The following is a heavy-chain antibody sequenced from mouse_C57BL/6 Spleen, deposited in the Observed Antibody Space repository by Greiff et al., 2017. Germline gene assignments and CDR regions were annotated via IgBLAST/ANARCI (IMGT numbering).Heavy chain of an antibody. V-gene: IGHV2-2*01. D-gene: IGHD1-1*01. CDR3: ARKGTTVVAPYWYFDV. J-gene: IGHJ1*03. CDR2: IWSGGST. Sequence: VQLQESGPGLVQPSQSLSITCTVSGFSLTSYGVHWVRQSPGKGLEWLGVIWSGGSTDYNAAFISRLSISKDNSKSQVFFKMNSLQADETAIYYCARKGTTVVAPYWYFDVWGTGTTVTVSS. CDR1: GFSLTSYG.